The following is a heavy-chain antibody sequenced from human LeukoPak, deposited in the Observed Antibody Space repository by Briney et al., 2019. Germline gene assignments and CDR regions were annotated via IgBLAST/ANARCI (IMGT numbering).Heavy chain of an antibody. V-gene: IGHV5-51*01. D-gene: IGHD5-18*01. Sequence: GESLQISCKGSGYSFTSYWIGWVRQMPGKGLEWMGIIYPGDSDTRYSPSFQGQVTISADKSISTAYLQWSSLKASDTAMYYCARHEDTAMAGPDYWGQGTLVTVSS. CDR1: GYSFTSYW. CDR2: IYPGDSDT. J-gene: IGHJ4*02. CDR3: ARHEDTAMAGPDY.